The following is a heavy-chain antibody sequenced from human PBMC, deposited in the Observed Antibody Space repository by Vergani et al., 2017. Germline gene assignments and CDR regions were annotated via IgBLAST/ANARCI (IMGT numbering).Heavy chain of an antibody. CDR2: MNPNSGNT. CDR3: ARFASRVTIFGVVIRYMDV. J-gene: IGHJ6*03. Sequence: QVQLVQSGAEVKTPGASVTVSCKASGYTFTSYDINWVRQATGQGLEWMGWMNPNSGNTGYAQKFQGRVTMTRNTSISTAYMELSSLRSEDTAVYYWARFASRVTIFGVVIRYMDVWGKGTTVTVSS. D-gene: IGHD3-3*01. CDR1: GYTFTSYD. V-gene: IGHV1-8*01.